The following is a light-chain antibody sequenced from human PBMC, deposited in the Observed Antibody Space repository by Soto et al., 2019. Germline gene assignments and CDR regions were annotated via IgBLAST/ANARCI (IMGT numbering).Light chain of an antibody. J-gene: IGLJ2*01. Sequence: QSALTQPASVSGSPGQSITISCTGTSSDVGAYIFVSWYQQHPGKAPKLMIYDIINRPSGVSNRFSGSKSGNTASLTVSGLRADDEAVYYCSSFVGGDSFDVIFGGGTKLTVL. CDR1: SSDVGAYIF. CDR2: DII. V-gene: IGLV2-14*03. CDR3: SSFVGGDSFDVI.